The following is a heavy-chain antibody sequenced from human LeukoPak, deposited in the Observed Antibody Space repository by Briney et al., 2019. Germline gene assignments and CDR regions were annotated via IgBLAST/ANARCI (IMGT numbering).Heavy chain of an antibody. V-gene: IGHV4-34*01. D-gene: IGHD2-2*01. CDR3: ARGIRPRYCSSTSCYFCFDP. CDR2: INHSGST. J-gene: IGHJ5*02. Sequence: SETLSLTCAVYGGSFSGYYWSWIRQPPGKGLEWIGEINHSGSTNYNPSLKSRVTISVDTSKNQFSLKLSSVTAADTAVYYCARGIRPRYCSSTSCYFCFDPWGQGTLVNVSS. CDR1: GGSFSGYY.